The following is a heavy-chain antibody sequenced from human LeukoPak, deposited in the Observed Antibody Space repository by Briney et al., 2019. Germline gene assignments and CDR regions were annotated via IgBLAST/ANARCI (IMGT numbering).Heavy chain of an antibody. CDR2: IIHSGST. Sequence: PSETLSLTCAVYGGSFSGYYWSWIRQPPGKGLEWIGEIIHSGSTNYNPSLKSRVTISVDTSKNRFSLKLSSVTAADTAVYYCARAVAVADPYYYYYGMDVWGQGTTVTVSS. CDR1: GGSFSGYY. J-gene: IGHJ6*02. D-gene: IGHD6-19*01. V-gene: IGHV4-34*12. CDR3: ARAVAVADPYYYYYGMDV.